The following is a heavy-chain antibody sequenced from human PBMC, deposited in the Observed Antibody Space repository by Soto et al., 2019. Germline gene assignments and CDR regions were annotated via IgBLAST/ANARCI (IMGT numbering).Heavy chain of an antibody. D-gene: IGHD5-12*01. CDR1: GGSISSYY. V-gene: IGHV4-59*01. CDR2: IYYSGST. CDR3: ARGYDVLYYMDV. J-gene: IGHJ6*03. Sequence: SETLSLTCTVSGGSISSYYWSWIRQPPGKGLEWIWYIYYSGSTNYNPSLKSRVTISVDTSKNQFSLKLSSVTAADTAVYYCARGYDVLYYMDVWGKGTTVTAP.